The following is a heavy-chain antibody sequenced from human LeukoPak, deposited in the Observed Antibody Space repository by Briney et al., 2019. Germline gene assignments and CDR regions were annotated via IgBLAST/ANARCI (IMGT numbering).Heavy chain of an antibody. J-gene: IGHJ4*02. V-gene: IGHV3-7*01. Sequence: GGSLRLSCAASGFTFSSHWMSWVRQAPGKGLEWVANIKKDGSEKYYVDSVKGRFTISRDNAKNSLYLQMNSLRAEDTAVYYCARLREIPVFGVVTKSTSYFDHWGQGTLVTVSS. CDR1: GFTFSSHW. CDR2: IKKDGSEK. D-gene: IGHD3-3*01. CDR3: ARLREIPVFGVVTKSTSYFDH.